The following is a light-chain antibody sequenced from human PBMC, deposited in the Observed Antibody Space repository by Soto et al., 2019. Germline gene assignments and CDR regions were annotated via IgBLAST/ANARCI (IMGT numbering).Light chain of an antibody. CDR2: DAS. CDR1: QDISNY. V-gene: IGKV1-33*01. Sequence: DIQMTQSPSSLSASVGDRVTITCQASQDISNYLNWYQQKPGKAPKLLIYDASNLETGVPSRFSGSGSGTDFIFTISALQPEDIETNYCKNYDNLPLPLGGGTKGNIK. J-gene: IGKJ4*01. CDR3: KNYDNLPLP.